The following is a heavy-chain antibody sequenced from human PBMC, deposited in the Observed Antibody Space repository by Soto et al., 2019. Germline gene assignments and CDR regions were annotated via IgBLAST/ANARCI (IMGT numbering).Heavy chain of an antibody. J-gene: IGHJ6*02. CDR2: FDPEDGET. Sequence: ASVKVSCKVSGYTLTELSMHWVRQAPGKGLEWMGGFDPEDGETIYAQKFQGRVTMTEDTSTDTAYMELSSLRSEDTAVYYWAPSGALMGYYCGSGSNYYGMDVWGQGTTVSVSS. D-gene: IGHD3-10*01. V-gene: IGHV1-24*01. CDR3: APSGALMGYYCGSGSNYYGMDV. CDR1: GYTLTELS.